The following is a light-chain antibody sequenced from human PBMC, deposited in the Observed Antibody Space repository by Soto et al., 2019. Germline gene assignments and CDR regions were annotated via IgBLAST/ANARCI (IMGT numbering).Light chain of an antibody. J-gene: IGLJ2*01. CDR3: SSYASSSPPLYVV. CDR2: DVS. V-gene: IGLV2-14*01. Sequence: QSALTQPASVSGSPGQSITISCTGTSSDVGGYNYVSWYQQHPGKAPKLMIYDVSNRPSGVSNRFSGSKSGNTASLTISGLPAEDEADYYCSSYASSSPPLYVVFGGGTKLTVL. CDR1: SSDVGGYNY.